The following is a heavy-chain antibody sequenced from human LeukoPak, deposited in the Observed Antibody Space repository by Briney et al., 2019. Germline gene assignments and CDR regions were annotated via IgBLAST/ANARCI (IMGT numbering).Heavy chain of an antibody. J-gene: IGHJ6*03. CDR3: ARSISWAPRGKDYMDV. Sequence: ETLSLTCAVYGGSFSGYYWSWIRQPPGKGLEWVSSITSSSTYIYYADSVKGRFTISRDNAKNSLYLQMNSLRAEDTAAYYCARSISWAPRGKDYMDVWGKGITVTVSS. D-gene: IGHD6-6*01. CDR1: GGSFSGYY. CDR2: ITSSSTYI. V-gene: IGHV3-21*01.